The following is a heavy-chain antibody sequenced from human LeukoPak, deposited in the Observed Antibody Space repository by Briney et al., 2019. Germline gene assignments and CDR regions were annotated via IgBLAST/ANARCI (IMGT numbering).Heavy chain of an antibody. J-gene: IGHJ4*02. V-gene: IGHV3-21*01. Sequence: GGSLRLSCAASGFTFSSYAMSWVRQAPGKGLEWVSSISSSTSYIYYADSVKGRFTISRDNPKNSLYLQMNSLRAEDTAVYYCARGHSYEDWGQGTLVTVSS. CDR1: GFTFSSYA. CDR3: ARGHSYED. D-gene: IGHD5-18*01. CDR2: ISSSTSYI.